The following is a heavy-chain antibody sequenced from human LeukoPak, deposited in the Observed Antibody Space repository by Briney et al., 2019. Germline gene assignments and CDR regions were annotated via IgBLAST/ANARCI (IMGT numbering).Heavy chain of an antibody. CDR3: ARDRGYGDTYYVDY. Sequence: PSETLSLTCTVSGGSISSYYWSWIRQPAGKGLEWIGRIYTSGSTNYNPSLKSRVTMSVDTSKNQFSLKLSSVTAADTAVYYCARDRGYGDTYYVDYWGQGTLVTVSS. CDR2: IYTSGST. D-gene: IGHD4-17*01. V-gene: IGHV4-4*07. J-gene: IGHJ4*02. CDR1: GGSISSYY.